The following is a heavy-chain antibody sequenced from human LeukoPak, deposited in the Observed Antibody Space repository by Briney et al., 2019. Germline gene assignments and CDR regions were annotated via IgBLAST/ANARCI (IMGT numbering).Heavy chain of an antibody. CDR2: IIPIFGTA. V-gene: IGHV1-69*13. CDR1: GGTFSSYA. CDR3: ARGAWFGESHFDY. J-gene: IGHJ4*02. Sequence: SVKVSCKASGGTFSSYAISWVRQAPGQGLGWMGGIIPIFGTANYAQRFQGRVTITADESTSTAYMELSSLRSEDTAVYYCARGAWFGESHFDYWGQGTLVTVSS. D-gene: IGHD3-10*01.